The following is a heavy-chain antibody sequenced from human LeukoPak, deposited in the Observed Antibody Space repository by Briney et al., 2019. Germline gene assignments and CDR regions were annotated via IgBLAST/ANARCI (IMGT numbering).Heavy chain of an antibody. CDR1: EFAFSRNN. J-gene: IGHJ4*02. Sequence: GGSLRLSCAPSEFAFSRNNMHWVRQAPDKGLEGVSFISYDGSDKNYAESVKGGSTISRDNSKNTLFLQMNSLGAGDTALYYCAKDQGGGHCSFDYWGQGTLVTVSS. V-gene: IGHV3-30*02. CDR2: ISYDGSDK. CDR3: AKDQGGGHCSFDY. D-gene: IGHD2-21*02.